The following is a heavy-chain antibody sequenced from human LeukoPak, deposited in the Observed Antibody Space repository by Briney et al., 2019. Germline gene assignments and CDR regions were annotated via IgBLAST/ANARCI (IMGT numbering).Heavy chain of an antibody. Sequence: GGSLRPSCAASGFTFSSYWMSWVRQAPGKGLEWVANIKQDGSEKYYVDSVKGRFTISRDNAKNSLYLQMNSLRAEDTAVYYCARDPVATAIDNAFDIWGQGTMVTVSS. CDR2: IKQDGSEK. D-gene: IGHD2-21*02. V-gene: IGHV3-7*01. CDR1: GFTFSSYW. J-gene: IGHJ3*02. CDR3: ARDPVATAIDNAFDI.